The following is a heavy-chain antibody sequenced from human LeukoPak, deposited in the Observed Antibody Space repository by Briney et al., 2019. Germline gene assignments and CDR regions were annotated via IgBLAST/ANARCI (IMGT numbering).Heavy chain of an antibody. CDR2: ISDSGGST. J-gene: IGHJ4*02. Sequence: GGSLRLSCSASGFPFSSYAMHWVRQAPGKGLEYVSAISDSGGSTYYADSVKGRFTISRHHSKNTVYLQMNNLRAEDTAMYYCARVDTTLSYKLDYWGQGTLVTVSS. D-gene: IGHD1-1*01. CDR1: GFPFSSYA. CDR3: ARVDTTLSYKLDY. V-gene: IGHV3-64*04.